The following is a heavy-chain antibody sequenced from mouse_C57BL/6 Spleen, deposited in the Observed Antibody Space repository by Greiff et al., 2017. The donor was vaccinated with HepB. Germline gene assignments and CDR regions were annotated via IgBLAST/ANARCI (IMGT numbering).Heavy chain of an antibody. CDR2: IYPGDGDT. CDR1: GYAFSSYW. V-gene: IGHV1-80*01. J-gene: IGHJ3*01. Sequence: VKLQQSGAELVKPGASVKISCKASGYAFSSYWMNWVKQRPGKGLEWIGQIYPGDGDTNYNGKFKGKATLTADKSSSTAYMQLSSLTSEDSAVYFCARRGRGYYDYDGFAYWGQGTLVTVSA. D-gene: IGHD2-4*01. CDR3: ARRGRGYYDYDGFAY.